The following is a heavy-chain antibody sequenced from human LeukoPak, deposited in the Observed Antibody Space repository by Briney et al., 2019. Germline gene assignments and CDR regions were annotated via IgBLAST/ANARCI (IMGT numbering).Heavy chain of an antibody. CDR3: ARRAGEQWLVYDP. Sequence: SETLSLTCTVSGGSISSSSYYWGWIRQPPGKGLEWIGSIYYSGSTYYNPSLKSRVTISVDTSNNQFSLKLSSVTAADTAVYYCARRAGEQWLVYDPWGQGTLVTVSS. CDR1: GGSISSSSYY. J-gene: IGHJ5*02. V-gene: IGHV4-39*01. D-gene: IGHD6-19*01. CDR2: IYYSGST.